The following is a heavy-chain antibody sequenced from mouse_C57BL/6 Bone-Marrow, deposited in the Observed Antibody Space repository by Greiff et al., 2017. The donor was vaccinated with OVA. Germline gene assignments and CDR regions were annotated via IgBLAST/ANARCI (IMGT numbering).Heavy chain of an antibody. Sequence: VQLQQSGAELVKPGASVKLSCKASGYTFTSYWMHWVKQRPGQGLEWIGMIHPNSGSTNYNEKFKSKATLTVDKSSSTAYMQLSSLTSEYSAVYYCARWLYYYGSSSDYWGQGTTLTVSS. CDR2: IHPNSGST. CDR3: ARWLYYYGSSSDY. J-gene: IGHJ2*01. CDR1: GYTFTSYW. V-gene: IGHV1-64*01. D-gene: IGHD1-1*01.